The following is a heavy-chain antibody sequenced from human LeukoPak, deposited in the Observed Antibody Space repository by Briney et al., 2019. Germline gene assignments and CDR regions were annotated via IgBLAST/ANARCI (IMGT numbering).Heavy chain of an antibody. CDR1: GGSISSGGYY. J-gene: IGHJ3*02. CDR3: ARDRPRYCSNTSCYEGGMDAFDI. V-gene: IGHV4-31*03. CDR2: IYYSGST. Sequence: SQTLSLTCTVSGGSISSGGYYWSWIRQHPGKGLEWIGYIYYSGSTYYNPSLKSRVTISVDASKNQFSLKLSSVTAADTAVYYCARDRPRYCSNTSCYEGGMDAFDIWGQGTTVTVSS. D-gene: IGHD2-2*01.